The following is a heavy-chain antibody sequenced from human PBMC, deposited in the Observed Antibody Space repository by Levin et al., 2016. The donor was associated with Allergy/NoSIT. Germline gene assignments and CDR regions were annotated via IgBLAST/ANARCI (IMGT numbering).Heavy chain of an antibody. J-gene: IGHJ2*01. Sequence: PGKGLEWIGYIYYSGSTNYNPSLKSRVTISVDTSKNQFSLKLSSVTAADTAVYYCARVIAAAGTKNWYFDLWGRGTLVTVSS. V-gene: IGHV4-59*13. D-gene: IGHD6-13*01. CDR3: ARVIAAAGTKNWYFDL. CDR2: IYYSGST.